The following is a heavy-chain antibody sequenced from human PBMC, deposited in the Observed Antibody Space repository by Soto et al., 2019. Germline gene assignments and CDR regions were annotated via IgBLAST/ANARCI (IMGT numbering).Heavy chain of an antibody. CDR2: IDGSGRNT. Sequence: GSLRLSCAASGFTFSSYAMSWVRQAPGKGLEWVSGIDGSGRNTYYADSVKGRFTISRDNSKNTLSVQMDSLRVEDTALYYCAKDGGSVCSGGTCYFKAHDYGGQGT. J-gene: IGHJ4*02. CDR3: AKDGGSVCSGGTCYFKAHDY. D-gene: IGHD2-15*01. V-gene: IGHV3-23*01. CDR1: GFTFSSYA.